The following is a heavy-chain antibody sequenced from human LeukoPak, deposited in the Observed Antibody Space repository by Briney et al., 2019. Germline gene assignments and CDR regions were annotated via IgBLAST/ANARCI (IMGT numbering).Heavy chain of an antibody. CDR3: AKKRNFCTTANCYFRDYFDY. D-gene: IGHD3-10*02. J-gene: IGHJ4*02. CDR2: INPRGGST. Sequence: ASVKVSCKASGYTFTDYYMHWVRQAPGQGLEWMGIINPRGGSTIYAQDFQGRVTLTRDTSTSTVYMELSSLRTEDTAVYYCAKKRNFCTTANCYFRDYFDYWGQGTLVIVSS. CDR1: GYTFTDYY. V-gene: IGHV1-46*01.